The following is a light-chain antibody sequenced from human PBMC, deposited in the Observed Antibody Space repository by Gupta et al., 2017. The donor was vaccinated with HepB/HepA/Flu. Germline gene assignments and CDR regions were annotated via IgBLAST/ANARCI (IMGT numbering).Light chain of an antibody. CDR3: ATWDDSLNGWV. V-gene: IGLV1-44*01. CDR2: SNN. CDR1: NSNIGSNT. J-gene: IGLJ3*02. Sequence: QSVVTQPPSASGTPGQRVTIPCSGSNSNIGSNTVNWYQQLPGTAPKLLIYSNNLRPSGVPDRFSGSKSGTSASLAISGLQSEDEAHYFCATWDDSLNGWVFGGGTTVTVL.